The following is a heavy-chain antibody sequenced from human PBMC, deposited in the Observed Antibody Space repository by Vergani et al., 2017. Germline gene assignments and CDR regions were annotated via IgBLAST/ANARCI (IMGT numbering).Heavy chain of an antibody. CDR1: GFTFSSYG. V-gene: IGHV3-33*01. CDR3: ARGGAQSRYCSSTICYTVSDY. Sequence: QVQLVESGGGVVQPGRSLRLSCAASGFTFSSYGMHWVRQAPGKGLEWVAVIWYDGSNKYYADSVKGRFTISRDNSKNTLYLQMNSLRAEDTAVYYCARGGAQSRYCSSTICYTVSDYWGQGTLVTVSS. J-gene: IGHJ4*02. D-gene: IGHD2-2*02. CDR2: IWYDGSNK.